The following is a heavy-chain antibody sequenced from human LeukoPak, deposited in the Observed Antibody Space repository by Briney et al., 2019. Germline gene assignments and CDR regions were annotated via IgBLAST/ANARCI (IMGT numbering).Heavy chain of an antibody. CDR2: ISGSGGST. D-gene: IGHD3-22*01. CDR1: GFTFSSYA. V-gene: IGHV3-23*01. J-gene: IGHJ4*02. CDR3: AKGAYYYDSSGYQYYFDY. Sequence: GGSLRLSCAASGFTFSSYAMSWVRQAPGKGLEWVSAISGSGGSTYYADSVKGRFTISRDNSKNTLYLQMNSLRTEDTAVYYCAKGAYYYDSSGYQYYFDYWGQGTLVTVSS.